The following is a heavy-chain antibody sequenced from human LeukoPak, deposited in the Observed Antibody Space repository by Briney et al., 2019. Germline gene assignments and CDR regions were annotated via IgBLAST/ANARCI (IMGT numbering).Heavy chain of an antibody. D-gene: IGHD3-10*01. CDR1: GYTFTSYA. Sequence: ASVKVSCKASGYTFTSYAMHWVRQAPGQRLEWMGGINAGNGNTKYSQKFQGRVTITRDTSASTAYMELSSLRSEDTAVYYCARDGKKILWFGVDTPNNWFDPWGQGTLVTVSS. J-gene: IGHJ5*02. CDR2: INAGNGNT. CDR3: ARDGKKILWFGVDTPNNWFDP. V-gene: IGHV1-3*01.